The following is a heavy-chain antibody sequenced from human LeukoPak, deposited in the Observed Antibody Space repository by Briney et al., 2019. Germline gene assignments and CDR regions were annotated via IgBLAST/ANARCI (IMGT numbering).Heavy chain of an antibody. CDR2: IYYSGST. Sequence: SETLSLTCTVSGGSISSGGYYWSWIRQHPGKGLEWIGYIYYSGSTYYNPYLKSRVTISVDTSKNQFSLKLSSVTAADTAVYYCAREGSTSPWDYYYYMDVWGKGTTVTVSS. J-gene: IGHJ6*03. D-gene: IGHD2-2*01. CDR3: AREGSTSPWDYYYYMDV. CDR1: GGSISSGGYY. V-gene: IGHV4-31*03.